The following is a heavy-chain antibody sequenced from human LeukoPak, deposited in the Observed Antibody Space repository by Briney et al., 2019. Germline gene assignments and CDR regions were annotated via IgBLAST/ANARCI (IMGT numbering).Heavy chain of an antibody. CDR1: GFTFSSYS. Sequence: GGSLRLSCAASGFTFSSYSMNWVRQAPGKGLEWVSYISSSNSTIYYADSVKGRFTISRDNAKNSLYLQMNSLRAEDTAVYYCAQVGYCSGGSCYTSRYYYYYYMDVWGKGTTVTVSS. V-gene: IGHV3-48*01. CDR3: AQVGYCSGGSCYTSRYYYYYYMDV. J-gene: IGHJ6*03. D-gene: IGHD2-15*01. CDR2: ISSSNSTI.